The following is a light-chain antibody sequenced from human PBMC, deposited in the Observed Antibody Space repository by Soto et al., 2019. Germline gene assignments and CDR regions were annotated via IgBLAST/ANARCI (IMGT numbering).Light chain of an antibody. J-gene: IGKJ1*01. CDR3: QQYGSSPWT. V-gene: IGKV3-20*01. CDR1: QSVSSSY. Sequence: EIVLTQSPGTLSLCPGERATLSCRASQSVSSSYLAWYQQKPGQAPRLLIYGASSRATGIPDRFSGSGSGTDVTLTISRLEPEDFAVYYCQQYGSSPWTFGQGTKVEIK. CDR2: GAS.